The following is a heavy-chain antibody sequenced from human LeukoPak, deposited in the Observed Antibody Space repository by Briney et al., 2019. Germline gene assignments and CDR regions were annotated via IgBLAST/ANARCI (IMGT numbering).Heavy chain of an antibody. CDR2: IKQDGSEK. J-gene: IGHJ4*02. CDR1: GFTFSSYW. Sequence: GGSPRLSCAVSGFTFSSYWMSWVRQAPGKGLEWVANIKQDGSEKYYVDSVKGRFTISRDNAKNSLYLQMNSLRAEDTAVYYCARGTYYFDYWGQGTLVTVSS. V-gene: IGHV3-7*01. CDR3: ARGTYYFDY.